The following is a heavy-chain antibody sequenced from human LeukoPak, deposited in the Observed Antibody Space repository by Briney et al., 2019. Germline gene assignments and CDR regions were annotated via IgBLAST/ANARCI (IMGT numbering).Heavy chain of an antibody. CDR2: ISSSGSTK. Sequence: AGGSLRLSCAASGFTFSSYEMNWVRQAAGEGLEWVSYISSSGSTKYYADSVKGRFTISRDNAKNSLYLQMNSLRAEDTAVYFCAVGWEYFQQWGQGTLVTVSS. V-gene: IGHV3-48*03. J-gene: IGHJ1*01. CDR1: GFTFSSYE. CDR3: AVGWEYFQQ.